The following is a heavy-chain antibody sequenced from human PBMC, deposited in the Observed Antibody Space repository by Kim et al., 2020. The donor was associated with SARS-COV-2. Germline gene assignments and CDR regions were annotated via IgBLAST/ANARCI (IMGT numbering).Heavy chain of an antibody. V-gene: IGHV1-46*01. J-gene: IGHJ5*02. CDR3: ARGASYMGWFDP. D-gene: IGHD4-4*01. Sequence: SNARKCQGRVTMTRDTSTSPVYMGLSSLRSEDTAVYYCARGASYMGWFDPWGQGTLVTVSS.